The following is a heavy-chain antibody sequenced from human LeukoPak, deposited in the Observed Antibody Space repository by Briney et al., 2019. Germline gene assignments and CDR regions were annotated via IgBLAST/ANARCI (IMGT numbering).Heavy chain of an antibody. J-gene: IGHJ6*02. CDR1: GFTFSSYE. D-gene: IGHD3-10*01. CDR3: ARGLGEGTYYYYGMDV. V-gene: IGHV3-48*03. Sequence: GGALRLSCAASGFTFSSYEMNWVRRAPGKGLEWVSYISSSGSTIYYADSVKGRFTISRDNAKNSLYLQMNSLRAEDTAVYYCARGLGEGTYYYYGMDVWGQGTTVTVSS. CDR2: ISSSGSTI.